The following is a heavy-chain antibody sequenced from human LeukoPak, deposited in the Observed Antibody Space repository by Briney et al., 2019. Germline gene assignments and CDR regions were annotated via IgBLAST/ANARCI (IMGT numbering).Heavy chain of an antibody. Sequence: GGSLRLSCGAPTFTFSSNWMHWVRQAPGKGLVWVSRINSDGNSTSYADSVKGRFTISRDNGKNTLYLQMNSLRAEDTALYYCAREASAGEFDYWGQGTLVTVAS. CDR2: INSDGNST. V-gene: IGHV3-74*01. D-gene: IGHD3-16*01. J-gene: IGHJ4*02. CDR1: TFTFSSNW. CDR3: AREASAGEFDY.